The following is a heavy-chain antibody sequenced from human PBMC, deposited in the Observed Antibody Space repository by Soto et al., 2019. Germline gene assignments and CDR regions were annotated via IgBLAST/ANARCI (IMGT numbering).Heavy chain of an antibody. Sequence: PSETLSLTCTVSGGSISSYYWSWIRQPPGKGLEWIGYIYYSGSTNYNPSLKSRVTISVDTSKNQFSLKLSSVTAADTAVYYCARDRIVATIYDYYYYMDVWGKGTTVTVSS. CDR1: GGSISSYY. CDR3: ARDRIVATIYDYYYYMDV. CDR2: IYYSGST. V-gene: IGHV4-59*01. D-gene: IGHD5-12*01. J-gene: IGHJ6*03.